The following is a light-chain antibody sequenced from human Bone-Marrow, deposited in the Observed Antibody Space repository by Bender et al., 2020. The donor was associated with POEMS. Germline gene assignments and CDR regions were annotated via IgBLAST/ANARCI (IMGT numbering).Light chain of an antibody. Sequence: QSALTQPRSVSGSPGQSVTISCTGTSSDVGGFQYVSWYQQHPGKAPKLMIYEVKKRPSGVSNRFSGSKSGNTASLTISGLQAEDEDDYYCCSYAGRPWVFGGGTKLTVL. J-gene: IGLJ3*02. CDR1: SSDVGGFQY. V-gene: IGLV2-11*01. CDR3: CSYAGRPWV. CDR2: EVK.